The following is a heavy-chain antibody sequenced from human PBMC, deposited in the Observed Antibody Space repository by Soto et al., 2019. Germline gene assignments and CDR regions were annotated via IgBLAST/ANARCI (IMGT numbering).Heavy chain of an antibody. V-gene: IGHV3-23*01. J-gene: IGHJ4*02. CDR1: GFTFNNYA. Sequence: GGSLRLSCAVSGFTFNNYAMSWVRQAPGKGLEWISAVSGSGGSTYYADSVKGRFTISRDNSKDTLYLQMNNLRAEDTAVYYCAKPPDYNWNDYWGQGTLVTVSS. CDR2: VSGSGGST. D-gene: IGHD1-20*01. CDR3: AKPPDYNWNDY.